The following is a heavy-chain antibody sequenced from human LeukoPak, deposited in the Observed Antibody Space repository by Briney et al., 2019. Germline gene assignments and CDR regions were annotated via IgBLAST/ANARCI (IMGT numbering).Heavy chain of an antibody. V-gene: IGHV1-18*01. CDR2: ISAYNGNT. Sequence: ASVKVSCKASGYTFTSYGISWVRQAPGQGLEWMGWISAYNGNTNYAQKLQGRVTMTTDTSTSTAYMELTSLRSDDTAVYYCARVIAAYYGSGSPRFDPWGQGTLVTVSS. CDR3: ARVIAAYYGSGSPRFDP. J-gene: IGHJ5*02. CDR1: GYTFTSYG. D-gene: IGHD3-10*01.